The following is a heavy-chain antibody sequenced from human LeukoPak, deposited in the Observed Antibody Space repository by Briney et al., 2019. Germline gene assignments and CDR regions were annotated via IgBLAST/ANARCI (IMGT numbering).Heavy chain of an antibody. V-gene: IGHV4-61*01. CDR2: IYYSGGT. CDR1: GGSVSSGSYY. CDR3: ARGYGSGSYFAY. Sequence: SETLSLTCTVSGGSVSSGSYYWSWIRQPPGKGLEWIGYIYYSGGTNYNPSLKSRVTISVDTSKNQFSLKLSSLTAADTGVYYCARGYGSGSYFAYWGQGTLVTVSS. J-gene: IGHJ4*02. D-gene: IGHD3-10*01.